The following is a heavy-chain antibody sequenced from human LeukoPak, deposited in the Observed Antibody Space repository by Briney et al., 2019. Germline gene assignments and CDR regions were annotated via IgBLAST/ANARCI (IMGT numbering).Heavy chain of an antibody. CDR2: ISAYNGNT. CDR1: GYTFTSYY. Sequence: GASVKVSCKASGYTFTSYYMHWVRQAPGQGLEWMGWISAYNGNTNYAQKLQGRVTMTTDTSTSTAYMELRSLRSDDTAVYYCARAPQWLVKYYFDYWGQGTLVTVSS. J-gene: IGHJ4*02. V-gene: IGHV1-18*04. CDR3: ARAPQWLVKYYFDY. D-gene: IGHD6-19*01.